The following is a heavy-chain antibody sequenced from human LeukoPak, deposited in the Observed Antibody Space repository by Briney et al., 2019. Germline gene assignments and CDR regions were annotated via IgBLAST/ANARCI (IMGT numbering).Heavy chain of an antibody. CDR1: GYTFSSYW. CDR3: AKDGGLWVSAHWGDS. V-gene: IGHV3-23*01. D-gene: IGHD7-27*01. Sequence: GGSLRLSCAASGYTFSSYWMHWVRQAPGKGLEWVSTITTSDGNTYYADSVKGRFTVSRDNSKNTLFLQMNSLRAEDTAVYYCAKDGGLWVSAHWGDSWGRGTLVTVSS. CDR2: ITTSDGNT. J-gene: IGHJ4*02.